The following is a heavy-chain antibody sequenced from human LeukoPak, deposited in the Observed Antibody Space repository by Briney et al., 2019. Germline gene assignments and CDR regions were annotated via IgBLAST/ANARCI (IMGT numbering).Heavy chain of an antibody. V-gene: IGHV1-69*13. CDR3: ARDTAAPGESLV. CDR1: GGTFCSYA. D-gene: IGHD6-6*01. Sequence: ASVKVSCKASGGTFCSYAISWVRQAPGQGLEWMGGIIPIFGTANYAQKFQGRVTITADESTSTAYMELSSLRSEDTAVYYCARDTAAPGESLVWGQGTLVTVSS. J-gene: IGHJ4*02. CDR2: IIPIFGTA.